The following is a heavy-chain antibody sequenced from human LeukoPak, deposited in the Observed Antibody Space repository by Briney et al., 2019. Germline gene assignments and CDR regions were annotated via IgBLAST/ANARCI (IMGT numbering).Heavy chain of an antibody. CDR3: AASSMVRGVSFYYYYGMDV. V-gene: IGHV4-59*11. J-gene: IGHJ6*02. CDR1: GGSISSHY. Sequence: SETLSLTCTVSGGSISSHYWSWIRQPPGKGLEWIGYIDHSGSTNYNPSLQSRVTISVDMSNNQFSLKLSSVTAADTAVYYCAASSMVRGVSFYYYYGMDVWGQGTTVTVS. CDR2: IDHSGST. D-gene: IGHD3-10*01.